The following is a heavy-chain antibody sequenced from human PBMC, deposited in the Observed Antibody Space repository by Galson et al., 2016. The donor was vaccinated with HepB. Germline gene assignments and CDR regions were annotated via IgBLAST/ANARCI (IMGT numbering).Heavy chain of an antibody. Sequence: SVKVSCKASGYIFSSYGVGWVRQAPGQGLEWMGWISALNGGIVYAQNLQGRVTMTTDTATTTAYMEVRNLRSDDTAVYYCARARNLAMAGTSFYFDNWGQGTLITVSS. V-gene: IGHV1-18*01. CDR3: ARARNLAMAGTSFYFDN. CDR1: GYIFSSYG. J-gene: IGHJ4*02. CDR2: ISALNGGI. D-gene: IGHD6-19*01.